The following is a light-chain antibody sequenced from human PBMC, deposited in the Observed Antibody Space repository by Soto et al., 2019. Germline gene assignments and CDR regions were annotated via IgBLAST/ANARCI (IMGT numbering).Light chain of an antibody. V-gene: IGLV2-8*01. J-gene: IGLJ1*01. Sequence: QSVLTQPPSASGSPGQSVTISCTGTSIDVGGYNYVSWYQQHPGKAPKLMIYEVSKRPSGVPDRFSGSKSGNTASLTVSGPQAEDEADYYCSSYAGSNIFFGTGTKVTVL. CDR1: SIDVGGYNY. CDR2: EVS. CDR3: SSYAGSNIF.